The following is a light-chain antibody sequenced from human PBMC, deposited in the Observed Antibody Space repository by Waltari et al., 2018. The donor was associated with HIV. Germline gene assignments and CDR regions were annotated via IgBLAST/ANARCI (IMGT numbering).Light chain of an antibody. CDR2: DAS. CDR1: QNVSLY. J-gene: IGKJ3*01. V-gene: IGKV3-20*01. CDR3: QYYGGPFT. Sequence: EIVLSQSPGTLSLSPGERASLFCRASQNVSLYLAWYQQKPGQAPRLLIYDASNRATGIPDRFSGSGSETDFSLTITRLEPEDFGLYYCQYYGGPFTFGPGTKVDMK.